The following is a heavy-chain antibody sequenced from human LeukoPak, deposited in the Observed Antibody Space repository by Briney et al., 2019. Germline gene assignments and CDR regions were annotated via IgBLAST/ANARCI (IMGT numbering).Heavy chain of an antibody. CDR1: GYTFTSYY. CDR3: ARGGNDVSFDY. V-gene: IGHV1-46*01. CDR2: INSSGSST. Sequence: SSVTVSPTAAGYTFTSYYMLWVRQARGQGLGWMGIINSSGSSTSYAQKFQGRITMTRDTSTSTVYMELGSVRAEDTSVYYCARGGNDVSFDYWGQGTLVTVSS. D-gene: IGHD1-1*01. J-gene: IGHJ4*02.